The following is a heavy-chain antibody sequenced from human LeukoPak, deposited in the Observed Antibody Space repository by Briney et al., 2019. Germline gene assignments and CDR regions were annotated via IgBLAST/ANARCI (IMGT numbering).Heavy chain of an antibody. Sequence: ASVKVSCKASGYTFTSYYMHWVRQAPGQGLEWMGIINPSGGSTSYAQKFQGRVTMTRDTSTSTVYMELSSLRSEDTAVYYCARDHHPNYDFWSGLDYWGQGTLVTVSS. J-gene: IGHJ4*02. CDR1: GYTFTSYY. CDR3: ARDHHPNYDFWSGLDY. CDR2: INPSGGST. D-gene: IGHD3-3*01. V-gene: IGHV1-46*01.